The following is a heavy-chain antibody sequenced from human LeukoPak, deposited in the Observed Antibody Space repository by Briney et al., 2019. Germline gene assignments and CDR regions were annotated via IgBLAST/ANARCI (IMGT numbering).Heavy chain of an antibody. V-gene: IGHV4-61*02. CDR2: IYTSGST. J-gene: IGHJ4*02. D-gene: IGHD3-3*01. Sequence: PSQTLSLTCTVSGGSISSGSYYWSWIRQPAGKGLEWVGRIYTSGSTNYNPSLKSRVTISVDTSKNQFSLKLSSVTAADTAVYYCARTRDFGVVMDYWGQGTLVTVSS. CDR1: GGSISSGSYY. CDR3: ARTRDFGVVMDY.